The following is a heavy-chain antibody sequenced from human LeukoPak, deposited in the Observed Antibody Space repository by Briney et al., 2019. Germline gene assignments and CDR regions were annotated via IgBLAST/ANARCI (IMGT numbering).Heavy chain of an antibody. CDR2: ISSSSSYI. CDR3: ARDERYCTNGVCEWAEFFAL. Sequence: GGSLRLSCAASGFIFSSYSMNWVRRAPGKGLEWVSSISSSSSYIYYADSVKGRFTISRDNAKNSLYLQMNSLRAEDTAVYYCARDERYCTNGVCEWAEFFALWGRGTLVTVSS. D-gene: IGHD2-8*01. J-gene: IGHJ2*01. V-gene: IGHV3-21*01. CDR1: GFIFSSYS.